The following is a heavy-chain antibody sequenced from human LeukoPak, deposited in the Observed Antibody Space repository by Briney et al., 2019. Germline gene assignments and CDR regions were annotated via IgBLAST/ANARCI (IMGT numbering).Heavy chain of an antibody. V-gene: IGHV3-33*01. CDR3: ARESGYSSSLYSEYFQH. CDR2: IWYDGSNK. J-gene: IGHJ1*01. CDR1: GFTFSSYG. Sequence: GGSLRLSCAASGFTFSSYGMHWVRQAPGKGLEWVAVIWYDGSNKYYADSVKGRFTISRDNSKNTLYLQMNSLRAEDTAVYYCARESGYSSSLYSEYFQHWGQGTLVTVSS. D-gene: IGHD6-13*01.